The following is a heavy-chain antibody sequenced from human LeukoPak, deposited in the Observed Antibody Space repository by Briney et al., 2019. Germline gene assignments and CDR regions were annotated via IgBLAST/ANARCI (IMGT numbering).Heavy chain of an antibody. D-gene: IGHD2-8*01. Sequence: PGGSLRLSCAASGFNFSSYWMHWVRQAPGKGLVWVSRINNDGSTTNYADSVKGRFTISRDNAKNTLYLQMNSLRAEDTAVYYCATELIDYWGQGTLVTVSS. CDR1: GFNFSSYW. CDR3: ATELIDY. J-gene: IGHJ4*02. CDR2: INNDGSTT. V-gene: IGHV3-74*01.